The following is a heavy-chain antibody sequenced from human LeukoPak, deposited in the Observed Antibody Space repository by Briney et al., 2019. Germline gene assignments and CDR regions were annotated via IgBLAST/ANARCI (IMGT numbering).Heavy chain of an antibody. CDR2: IYYSGST. CDR3: ARVWTDSGSYYDDRGAFDY. V-gene: IGHV4-39*01. J-gene: IGHJ4*02. Sequence: SETLSLTCTVSGGSISSSSYYWGWIRQPPGKGLEWIGSIYYSGSTYHNPSLRSRVTISVDTSKNQFSLRLSSVTAADTAVYYCARVWTDSGSYYDDRGAFDYWGQGTLVTVSS. CDR1: GGSISSSSYY. D-gene: IGHD1-26*01.